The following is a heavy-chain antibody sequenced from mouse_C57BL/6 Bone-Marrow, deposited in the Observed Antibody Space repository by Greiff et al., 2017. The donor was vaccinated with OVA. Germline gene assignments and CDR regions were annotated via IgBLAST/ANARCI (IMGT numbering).Heavy chain of an antibody. CDR1: GYAFSSYW. D-gene: IGHD1-1*01. V-gene: IGHV1-80*01. CDR2: IYPGDGDT. Sequence: VQLQQSGAELVKPGASVKISCKASGYAFSSYWMNWVKQRPGKGLEWIGQIYPGDGDTNYNGKFKGKATLTADKSSSTAYMQLSSLTSEDSAVYFCARWGIYYYGSSSAWFAYWGQGTLVTVSA. J-gene: IGHJ3*01. CDR3: ARWGIYYYGSSSAWFAY.